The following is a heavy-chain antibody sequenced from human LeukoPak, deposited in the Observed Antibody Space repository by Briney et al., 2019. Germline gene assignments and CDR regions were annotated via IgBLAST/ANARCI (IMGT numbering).Heavy chain of an antibody. CDR3: ARQEARNYYYEGLDY. CDR1: GFTFSRYG. V-gene: IGHV3-30*03. J-gene: IGHJ4*02. Sequence: PGGSLRLSCAASGFTFSRYGMHWVRQAPGKGLEWVAVISYDGSNKYYADSVKGRFTISRDNSKNTLYLQMNSLRAEDTAIYFCARQEARNYYYEGLDYWGQGNLVTVSS. CDR2: ISYDGSNK. D-gene: IGHD3-22*01.